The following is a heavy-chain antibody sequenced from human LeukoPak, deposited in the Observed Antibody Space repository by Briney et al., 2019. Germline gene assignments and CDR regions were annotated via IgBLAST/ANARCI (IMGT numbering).Heavy chain of an antibody. CDR3: AKVNYDILTGDFDY. V-gene: IGHV3-23*01. D-gene: IGHD3-9*01. Sequence: GGSLRLSCAASGFTFSSSAMSWVRQAPGKGLEWVSAISGSGGSTYYADSVKGRFTISRDNSKNTLYLQMNSLRAEDTAVYYCAKVNYDILTGDFDYWGQGTLVTVSS. CDR1: GFTFSSSA. J-gene: IGHJ4*02. CDR2: ISGSGGST.